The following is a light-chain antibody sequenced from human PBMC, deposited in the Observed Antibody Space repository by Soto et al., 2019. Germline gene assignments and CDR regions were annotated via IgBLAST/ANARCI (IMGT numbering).Light chain of an antibody. Sequence: DSQMPQSPCSPFVSVGDSVTITCLPSQSISSYLNWYQQKPGKAPKLLIYAASSLQSGAPSRFSGSGSGTDFTLTISRLQPEDFATYYSQHSYIKTRRFGDGTKVDIK. V-gene: IGKV1-39*01. CDR1: QSISSY. CDR2: AAS. CDR3: QHSYIKTRR. J-gene: IGKJ1*01.